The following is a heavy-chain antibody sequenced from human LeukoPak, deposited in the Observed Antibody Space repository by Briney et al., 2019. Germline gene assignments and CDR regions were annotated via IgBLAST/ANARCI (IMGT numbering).Heavy chain of an antibody. CDR2: IKSKTDGGAA. D-gene: IGHD2-8*01. Sequence: MAGGSLRLSCAASGFTFSNAWMTWVRQAPGKGLEWVGRIKSKTDGGAADYAAPVKGRFTISRDDSKNTLYLQMDSLKTEDTAVYYCATPRGQAPNDYRMDVWGQGTTVTVSS. CDR3: ATPRGQAPNDYRMDV. J-gene: IGHJ6*02. CDR1: GFTFSNAW. V-gene: IGHV3-15*01.